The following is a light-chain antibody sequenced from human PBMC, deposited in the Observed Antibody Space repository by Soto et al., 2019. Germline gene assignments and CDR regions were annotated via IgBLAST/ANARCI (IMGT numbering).Light chain of an antibody. J-gene: IGLJ2*01. Sequence: QPVLTQSPSASASLGASVKLTCTLSSGHSSYAIAWHQQHPEKGPRYLMKLNSAGSHSKGDGIPDRFSGSSSGAERYLTISSLQSEDEADYYCQTWGTGIQVFGGGPKLTVL. V-gene: IGLV4-69*01. CDR3: QTWGTGIQV. CDR2: LNSAGSH. CDR1: SGHSSYA.